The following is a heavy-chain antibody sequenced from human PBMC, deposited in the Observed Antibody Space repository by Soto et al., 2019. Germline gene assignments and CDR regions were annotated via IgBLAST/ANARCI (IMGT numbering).Heavy chain of an antibody. CDR2: VHYSGST. CDR3: AKGGWSLDY. J-gene: IGHJ4*02. CDR1: GGSISGSY. D-gene: IGHD6-19*01. V-gene: IGHV4-59*01. Sequence: SETLSLTCTVSGGSISGSYWSWIRQPPGKVLEWIASVHYSGSTNYNPSLKSRLTISVDTSNNQFSLKLTSVTAADTAVYYCAKGGWSLDYWGQGILVTVSS.